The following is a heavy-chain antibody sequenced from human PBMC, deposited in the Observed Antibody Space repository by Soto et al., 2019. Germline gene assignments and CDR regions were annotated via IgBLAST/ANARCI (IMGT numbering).Heavy chain of an antibody. D-gene: IGHD6-13*01. V-gene: IGHV1-3*01. J-gene: IGHJ4*02. CDR1: GYTFTSYA. CDR2: INAGNGNT. Sequence: QVQLVQSGAEVKKPGASVKVSCKASGYTFTSYAMHWVRQAPGQRLEWMGWINAGNGNTKYSQKFQGRVTITRDTSASTAYMELSSLRSEDTAVYYCAIELAAAGTSPPVGYWGQGTLVTVSS. CDR3: AIELAAAGTSPPVGY.